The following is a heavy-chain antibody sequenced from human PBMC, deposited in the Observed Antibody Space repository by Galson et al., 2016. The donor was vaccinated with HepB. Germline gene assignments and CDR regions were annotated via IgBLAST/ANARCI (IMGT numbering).Heavy chain of an antibody. CDR1: GDSISSDNW. V-gene: IGHV4-4*02. Sequence: ETLSLTCAVSGDSISSDNWWSWFRQPPGTGLXWIGEIHRSGSTNYNKSLKXRVTISEDRSNNQFPLELRSVTAADTAVYYCSRANVRKNILGANFDLWGRGTLVTVSS. CDR2: IHRSGST. D-gene: IGHD1-26*01. CDR3: SRANVRKNILGANFDL. J-gene: IGHJ2*01.